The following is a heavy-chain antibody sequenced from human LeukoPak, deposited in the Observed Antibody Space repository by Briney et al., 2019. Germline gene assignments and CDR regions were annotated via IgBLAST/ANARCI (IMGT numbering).Heavy chain of an antibody. CDR3: ANPVGYGDAFDI. V-gene: IGHV3-33*06. CDR1: GFTFSSYG. D-gene: IGHD5-12*01. J-gene: IGHJ3*02. CDR2: IWYDGSNK. Sequence: PGGSLRLSCAASGFTFSSYGMHWVRQAPGKGLEWVAVIWYDGSNKYYADSVKGRFTISRDNSKNTLYLQMNSLRAEDTAVYYCANPVGYGDAFDIWGQGTMVTVSS.